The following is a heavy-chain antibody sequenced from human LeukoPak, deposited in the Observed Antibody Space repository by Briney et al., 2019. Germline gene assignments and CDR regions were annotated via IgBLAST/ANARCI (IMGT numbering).Heavy chain of an antibody. CDR1: GYTFTSYD. CDR2: MNPNSGNT. CDR3: ARDGSRKRITIFGVVINTSDWFDP. V-gene: IGHV1-8*01. J-gene: IGHJ5*02. Sequence: ASVKVSCKASGYTFTSYDINWVRQATGQGLEWMGWMNPNSGNTGYAQKFQGRVTMTRNTSISTAYMELGSLRSEDTAVYYCARDGSRKRITIFGVVINTSDWFDPWGQGTLVTVSS. D-gene: IGHD3-3*01.